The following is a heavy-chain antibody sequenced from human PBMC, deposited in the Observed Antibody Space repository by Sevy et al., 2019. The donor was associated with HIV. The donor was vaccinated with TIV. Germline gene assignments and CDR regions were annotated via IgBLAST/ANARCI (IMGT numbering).Heavy chain of an antibody. Sequence: SETLSLTCPVSGGSITSPYWNWIRQPPGKGLEWIANIYYNGHINYNPSLKSRITLSLDTSKNQSSLRLSSVTAADTAMYYCAGENAWGRGYSWGQRTLVTVSS. CDR3: AGENAWGRGYS. CDR1: GGSITSPY. J-gene: IGHJ4*02. CDR2: IYYNGHI. V-gene: IGHV4-59*08. D-gene: IGHD1-26*01.